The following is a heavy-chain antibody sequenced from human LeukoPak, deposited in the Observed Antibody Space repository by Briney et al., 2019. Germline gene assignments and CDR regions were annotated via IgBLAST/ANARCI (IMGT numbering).Heavy chain of an antibody. CDR3: ARGAPGSYCSGGSCPYFDY. CDR2: MNPNTGNT. D-gene: IGHD2-15*01. V-gene: IGHV1-8*01. CDR1: GFTFIGYD. J-gene: IGHJ4*02. Sequence: GASVKVSCEASGFTFIGYDINWVRQATGQGLEWMGWMNPNTGNTGYAQKFRGRVTMTRNTSISTASMELSSLTSEDTALYYCARGAPGSYCSGGSCPYFDYWGQGTLVSVSS.